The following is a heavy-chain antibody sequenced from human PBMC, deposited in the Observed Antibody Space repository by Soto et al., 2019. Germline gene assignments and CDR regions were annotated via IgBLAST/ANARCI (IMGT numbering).Heavy chain of an antibody. J-gene: IGHJ4*02. V-gene: IGHV1-3*01. D-gene: IGHD3-3*01. CDR3: ARGYDFWSGYLFDY. Sequence: VKVSCKASGYTFTSYAMHWVRQAPGQRLEWMGWINAGNGNTKYSQKFQGRVTITRDTSASTAYMELSSLRSEDTAVYYCARGYDFWSGYLFDYWGQGTLVTVSS. CDR1: GYTFTSYA. CDR2: INAGNGNT.